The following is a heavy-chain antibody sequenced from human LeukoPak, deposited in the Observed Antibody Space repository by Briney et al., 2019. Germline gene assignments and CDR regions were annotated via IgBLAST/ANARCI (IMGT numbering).Heavy chain of an antibody. D-gene: IGHD3-22*01. CDR3: ARDYAPTFSNGYKSSGMDV. J-gene: IGHJ6*02. V-gene: IGHV3-30-3*01. CDR1: GFTFSSYA. Sequence: GGSLRLSCAASGFTFSSYAMHWVRQAPGKGLEWVAVISYDGSNKYYADSVKGRFTISRDNSKNTLYLQMNSLRAEDTAVYFCARDYAPTFSNGYKSSGMDVWGQGTTVTVSS. CDR2: ISYDGSNK.